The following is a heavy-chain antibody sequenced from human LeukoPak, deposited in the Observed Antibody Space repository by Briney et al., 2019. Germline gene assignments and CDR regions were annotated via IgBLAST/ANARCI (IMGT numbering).Heavy chain of an antibody. Sequence: GGSLRLSCAASGFTFSSYGMNWVRQSPGKGLEWVSTISGSADNTYYADSVTGRFTISRDQSKNTLYLQMSSLKPDDTAVYYCARGVVGATSVNNWFDPWGQGTLVTVSS. CDR3: ARGVVGATSVNNWFDP. CDR2: ISGSADNT. CDR1: GFTFSSYG. D-gene: IGHD1-26*01. J-gene: IGHJ5*02. V-gene: IGHV3-23*01.